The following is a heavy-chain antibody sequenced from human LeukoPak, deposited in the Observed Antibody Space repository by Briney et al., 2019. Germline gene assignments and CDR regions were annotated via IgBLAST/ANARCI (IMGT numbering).Heavy chain of an antibody. V-gene: IGHV1-2*02. CDR2: INTNSGGT. CDR1: GYTFTAYD. D-gene: IGHD5-18*01. CDR3: TRDVGSRYGHDC. J-gene: IGHJ4*02. Sequence: ASVKVSCKASGYTFTAYDIHWVRQAPGQGLEWMVWINTNSGGTNYAQKFQGRVTMTRDTSISTAYMELSRLRSDDTAVYYCTRDVGSRYGHDCWGQGTLVTVSS.